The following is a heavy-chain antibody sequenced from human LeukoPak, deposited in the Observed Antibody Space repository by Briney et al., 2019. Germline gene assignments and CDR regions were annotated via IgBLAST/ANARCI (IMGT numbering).Heavy chain of an antibody. J-gene: IGHJ1*01. D-gene: IGHD4-17*01. CDR3: ARDGGSYSDIAEYFQH. V-gene: IGHV4-4*07. CDR2: IYTSGST. Sequence: SETLSLTCTVSGGSISSYYWSWIRQPAGKGLEWIGRIYTSGSTNYNPSLKSRVTISVDRPKNQFSLKLSSVTAADTAVYYCARDGGSYSDIAEYFQHWGQGTLVTVSS. CDR1: GGSISSYY.